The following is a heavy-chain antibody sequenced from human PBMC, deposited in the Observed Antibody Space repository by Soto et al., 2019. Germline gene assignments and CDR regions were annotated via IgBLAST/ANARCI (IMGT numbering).Heavy chain of an antibody. CDR1: GGSIIHFY. J-gene: IGHJ3*02. V-gene: IGHV4-59*01. D-gene: IGHD3-9*01. Sequence: SETLSLTCTVSGGSIIHFYWSWIRQSPWKGLEWLGYIYDSGSTSYNPSLKSRVTMSMDTSKTQFSLNLSSVTAADTAVYFCAASYYANLTGHFAFDIWGHGTMVTVSS. CDR3: AASYYANLTGHFAFDI. CDR2: IYDSGST.